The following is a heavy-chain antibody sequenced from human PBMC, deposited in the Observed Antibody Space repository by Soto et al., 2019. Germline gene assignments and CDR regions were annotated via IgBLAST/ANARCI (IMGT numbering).Heavy chain of an antibody. CDR3: ARDPGSSSDPYYYYGMDV. CDR2: IWYDGSNK. Sequence: GGSLRLSCAASGFTFSSYGMHWVRQAPGKGLEWVAVIWYDGSNKYYADSVKGRFTISRDNSKNTLYLQMNSLRAEDTAVYYCARDPGSSSDPYYYYGMDVWGQGTTVTVSS. V-gene: IGHV3-33*01. D-gene: IGHD6-6*01. CDR1: GFTFSSYG. J-gene: IGHJ6*02.